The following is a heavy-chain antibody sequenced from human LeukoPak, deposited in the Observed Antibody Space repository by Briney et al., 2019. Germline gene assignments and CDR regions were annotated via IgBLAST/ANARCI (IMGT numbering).Heavy chain of an antibody. V-gene: IGHV4-34*01. CDR3: ARGRIVGSSPAAY. D-gene: IGHD1-26*01. J-gene: IGHJ4*02. CDR2: INHSGST. Sequence: SETLSLTCALYGRSSSGFYCSWIRHPPGKGLEWIGEINHSGSTNYNPSLKSRVTMSVDTSKNQFSLKLSSVTAADTAVYHCARGRIVGSSPAAYWGQGTLVTVSS. CDR1: GRSSSGFY.